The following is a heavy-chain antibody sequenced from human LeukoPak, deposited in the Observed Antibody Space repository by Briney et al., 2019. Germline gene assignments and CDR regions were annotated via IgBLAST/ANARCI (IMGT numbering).Heavy chain of an antibody. CDR3: ARVRPDAFDI. CDR1: GGTISSYY. J-gene: IGHJ3*02. V-gene: IGHV4-59*08. CDR2: INYSGST. Sequence: SETLSLTCTVSGGTISSYYWSWIRQPPGKGLEWIGYINYSGSTNYNPSLKSRVTMSVVTSKNQFSLNLSSVTAADTAVYYCARVRPDAFDIWGQGTMVTVSS.